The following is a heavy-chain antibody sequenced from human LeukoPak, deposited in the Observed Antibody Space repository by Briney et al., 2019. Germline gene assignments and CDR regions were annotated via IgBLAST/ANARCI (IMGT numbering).Heavy chain of an antibody. J-gene: IGHJ4*02. CDR2: ISSSANTI. V-gene: IGHV3-48*03. D-gene: IGHD3-22*01. CDR1: AFTFSSYE. CDR3: ARDGRNYYDSSGYYRGYHYFDY. Sequence: QPGGSLRLSCAASAFTFSSYEMNWVRQAPGKGLEWVSYISSSANTITYADSVKGRFTISRDNAKNSLYLQMNSLRAEDTAVYYCARDGRNYYDSSGYYRGYHYFDYWGQGTLVTVSS.